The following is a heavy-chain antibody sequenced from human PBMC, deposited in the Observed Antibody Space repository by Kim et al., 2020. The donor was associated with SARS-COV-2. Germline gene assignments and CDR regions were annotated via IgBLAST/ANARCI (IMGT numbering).Heavy chain of an antibody. CDR3: ARDRVEDDNGRFDY. CDR1: GFTFSRYS. CDR2: LSSGSEIT. D-gene: IGHD2-8*01. V-gene: IGHV3-48*02. Sequence: GGSLRLSCVASGFTFSRYSMNWVRQAPGKGLEWVSSLSSGSEITYYTASVRGRFTISRDNARKSLYLDMHRLRDEDTAVYYCARDRVEDDNGRFDYWGQGTLVTVSS. J-gene: IGHJ4*02.